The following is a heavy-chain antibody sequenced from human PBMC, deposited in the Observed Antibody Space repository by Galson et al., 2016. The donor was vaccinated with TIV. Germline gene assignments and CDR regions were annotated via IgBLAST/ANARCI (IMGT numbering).Heavy chain of an antibody. J-gene: IGHJ6*03. V-gene: IGHV4-61*01. Sequence: LSLTCSVSGGYVSRSTYCWGWIRQSPGKGLEWIGYIYYSGSTNYNPSLKSRVTISRDTSKNRFSLKLTSVTAADTAVYYCARDTSMVGTIDHFAYSMDVWGKGTTVTVSS. D-gene: IGHD2-21*02. CDR1: GGYVSRSTYC. CDR3: ARDTSMVGTIDHFAYSMDV. CDR2: IYYSGST.